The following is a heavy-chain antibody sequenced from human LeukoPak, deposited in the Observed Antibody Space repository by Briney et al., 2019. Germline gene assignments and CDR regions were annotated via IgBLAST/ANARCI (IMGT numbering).Heavy chain of an antibody. CDR3: ARGFLEWLLYYYYYMDV. V-gene: IGHV3-7*01. CDR1: GFTFSSYW. D-gene: IGHD3-3*01. CDR2: IKQDGSEK. Sequence: GGSLRLSCAASGFTFSSYWMSWVRQAPGKGLEWVANIKQDGSEKYYVDSVKGRFTISRDNAKNSLYLQMNSLRAEDTAVYYCARGFLEWLLYYYYYMDVWGTGTTVTVSS. J-gene: IGHJ6*03.